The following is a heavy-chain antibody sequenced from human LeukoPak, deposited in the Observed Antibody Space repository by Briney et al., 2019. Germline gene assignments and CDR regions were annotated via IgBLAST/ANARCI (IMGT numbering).Heavy chain of an antibody. V-gene: IGHV4-38-2*02. CDR2: VFQGGRT. Sequence: SETLSLTYTVSGSSFYLSYYWAWPCPAPGRGREWFGTVFQGGRTLYNASLESRLTISQDMSNTRFFLNLTAMTAADTALYFCARVFNVPKFIDPWRQGTLVTVSS. D-gene: IGHD3-10*02. CDR1: GSSFYLSYY. J-gene: IGHJ5*02. CDR3: ARVFNVPKFIDP.